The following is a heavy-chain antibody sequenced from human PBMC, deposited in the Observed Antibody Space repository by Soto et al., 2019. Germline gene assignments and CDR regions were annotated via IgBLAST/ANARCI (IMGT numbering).Heavy chain of an antibody. Sequence: QVQLVQSGAEVKKPGASVKVSCKASGYTFTSYYMHWVRQAPGQGLEWMGIINPSGGSTSYAQKFQVTVTRPRHTSTSTVHRQLSSLRSEATAVYYSARDPSSNYYDSSGYSSHMWYFDLWGRGTLVIVSS. J-gene: IGHJ2*01. CDR3: ARDPSSNYYDSSGYSSHMWYFDL. D-gene: IGHD3-22*01. V-gene: IGHV1-46*01. CDR1: GYTFTSYY. CDR2: INPSGGST.